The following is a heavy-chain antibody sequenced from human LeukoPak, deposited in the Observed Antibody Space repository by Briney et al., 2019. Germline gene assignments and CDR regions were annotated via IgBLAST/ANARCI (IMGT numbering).Heavy chain of an antibody. Sequence: ASVKVSCKASGYTFTGYYMHWVRQAPGHGLEWMGWINPNSGGTNYAQKFQGRVTMTRDTSISTAYMELSRLRSDDTAVYYCARAETIVIISYYYYGTDVWGQGTTVTVSS. CDR1: GYTFTGYY. CDR3: ARAETIVIISYYYYGTDV. CDR2: INPNSGGT. D-gene: IGHD2/OR15-2a*01. V-gene: IGHV1-2*02. J-gene: IGHJ6*02.